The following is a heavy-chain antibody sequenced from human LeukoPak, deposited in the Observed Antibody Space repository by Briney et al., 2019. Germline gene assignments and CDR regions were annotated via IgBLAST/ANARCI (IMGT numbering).Heavy chain of an antibody. Sequence: ASVKVSCKASGYTFSNYCMHWVRQAPGQGLEWVGIFNPTYDIPIYAQTFEGRVTITRSTSISTTYMELSSLRSEDTAVYFCTYSSGWYGYFDYWGKGTWVPVSS. J-gene: IGHJ4*02. CDR2: FNPTYDIP. CDR3: TYSSGWYGYFDY. CDR1: GYTFSNYC. V-gene: IGHV1-46*01. D-gene: IGHD6-19*01.